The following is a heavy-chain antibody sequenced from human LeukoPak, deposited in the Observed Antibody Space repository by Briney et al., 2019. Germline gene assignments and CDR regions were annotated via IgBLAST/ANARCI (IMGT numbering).Heavy chain of an antibody. J-gene: IGHJ5*02. CDR1: GYTFTGYY. V-gene: IGHV1-2*02. CDR3: AREIVGATYWFDP. Sequence: ASVKVSCKASGYTFTGYYMHWVRQAPGQGLKWMGWINPNSGGTNYAQKFQGRVTMTRDTSISTAYMELSRLRSDDTAVYYCAREIVGATYWFDPWGQGTLVTVSS. CDR2: INPNSGGT. D-gene: IGHD1-26*01.